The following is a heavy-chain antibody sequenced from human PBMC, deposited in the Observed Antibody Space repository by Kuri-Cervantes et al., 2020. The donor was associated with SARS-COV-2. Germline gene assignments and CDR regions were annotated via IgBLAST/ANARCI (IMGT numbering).Heavy chain of an antibody. V-gene: IGHV4-39*07. Sequence: SETLSLTCTVSGGSISSSSYYWGWVRQPPGRGLEWIGSIYYSGSTYYNPSLKSRVTISVDTSKNQFSLKLSSVTAADTAVYYCARDPKSSSWYYFDYWGQGTLVTVSS. CDR2: IYYSGST. CDR3: ARDPKSSSWYYFDY. J-gene: IGHJ4*02. D-gene: IGHD6-13*01. CDR1: GGSISSSSYY.